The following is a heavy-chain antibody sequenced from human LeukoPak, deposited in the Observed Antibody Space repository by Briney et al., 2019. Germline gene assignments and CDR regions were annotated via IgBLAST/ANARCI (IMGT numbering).Heavy chain of an antibody. Sequence: GGSLRLSCAASGFTFSTYRMSWVRQAPGKGLEWVANIKQDGSEKHYVDSVKGRFTISRDNAKNSLYLQMSSLRAEDTAVYYCAELGITMIGGVWGKGTTVTISS. V-gene: IGHV3-7*01. CDR3: AELGITMIGGV. J-gene: IGHJ6*04. D-gene: IGHD3-10*02. CDR1: GFTFSTYR. CDR2: IKQDGSEK.